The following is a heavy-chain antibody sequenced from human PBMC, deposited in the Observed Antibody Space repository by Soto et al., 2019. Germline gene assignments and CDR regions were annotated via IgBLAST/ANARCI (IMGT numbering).Heavy chain of an antibody. CDR2: ISAYNGNT. J-gene: IGHJ4*02. CDR3: ARVISSSWSGYYFDY. V-gene: IGHV1-18*01. Sequence: ASVKVSCKASGYTFTSYGISWVRQAPGQGLEWMGWISAYNGNTNYAQKLQGRVTMTTDTSTSTAYMELRSLRSDDTAVYYCARVISSSWSGYYFDYWGQGTLVTVSS. D-gene: IGHD6-13*01. CDR1: GYTFTSYG.